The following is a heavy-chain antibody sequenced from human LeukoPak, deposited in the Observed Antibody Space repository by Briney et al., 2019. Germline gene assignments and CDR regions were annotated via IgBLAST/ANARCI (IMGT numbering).Heavy chain of an antibody. Sequence: ASVKVSCKASGYTFTSYGISWVRQAPGQGLEWMGWISAYNGNTNYAQKLQGRITMTTDTSTSTAYMELRSLRSDDTAVYYCARVGSGSYYPDYFDYWGQGTLVTVSS. CDR2: ISAYNGNT. CDR3: ARVGSGSYYPDYFDY. D-gene: IGHD1-26*01. V-gene: IGHV1-18*01. J-gene: IGHJ4*02. CDR1: GYTFTSYG.